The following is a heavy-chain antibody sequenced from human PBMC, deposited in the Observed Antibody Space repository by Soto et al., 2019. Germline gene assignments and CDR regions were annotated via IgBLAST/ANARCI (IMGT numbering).Heavy chain of an antibody. CDR3: ARDDGDTAMVWGGMDV. V-gene: IGHV1-69*06. CDR1: GGTFSSYA. Sequence: QVQLVQSGAEVKKPGSSVKVSCKASGGTFSSYAISWVRQAPGQGLEWMGGIIPIFGTANYAQKFKGRVTITAEKSTSTAYRELSSLRSEDTAVYYCARDDGDTAMVWGGMDVWGQGTTVTVSS. J-gene: IGHJ6*02. CDR2: IIPIFGTA. D-gene: IGHD5-18*01.